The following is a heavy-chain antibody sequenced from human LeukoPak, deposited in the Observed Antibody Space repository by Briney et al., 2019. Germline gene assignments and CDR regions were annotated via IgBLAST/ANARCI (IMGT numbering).Heavy chain of an antibody. V-gene: IGHV1-3*01. CDR2: INAGNGNT. CDR3: ARVLNSGWFDP. D-gene: IGHD2-21*01. Sequence: ASVKVSCKASGYAFTSYAMHWVRQAPGQRLEWMGWINAGNGNTKYSQKFQGRVTITRDTSASTAYMELSSLRSEDTAVYYCARVLNSGWFDPWGQGTLVTVSS. J-gene: IGHJ5*02. CDR1: GYAFTSYA.